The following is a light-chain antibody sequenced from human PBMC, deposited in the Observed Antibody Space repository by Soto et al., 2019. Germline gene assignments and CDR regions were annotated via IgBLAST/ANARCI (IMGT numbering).Light chain of an antibody. CDR1: QGLLYSDGYNY. CDR3: LQSRQTPHA. J-gene: IGKJ4*01. V-gene: IGKV2-28*01. CDR2: LGS. Sequence: VVTQSPLSLPVTPGEPASISCRSIQGLLYSDGYNYLDWYLQKPGQSPQLLIYLGSYRASGVADSFSGSGSGKDFTLKIRRVEVEDVGVYYCLQSRQTPHACGGGTKVEIK.